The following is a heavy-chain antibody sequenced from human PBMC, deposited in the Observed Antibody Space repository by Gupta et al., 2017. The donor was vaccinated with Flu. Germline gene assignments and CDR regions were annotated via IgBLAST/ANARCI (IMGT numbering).Heavy chain of an antibody. J-gene: IGHJ4*02. Sequence: QVQLQQWGARLLKPSDTLYLTCAVSGGSFSGYDWNWIRQSPGKGLEWIGEINHSRITNHNHTLKSQVSISVETSKRQFSLKLRSVTAADTAVYYCARGGRYDWKYQFGYWGQGTLVTVSS. D-gene: IGHD1-7*01. V-gene: IGHV4-34*01. CDR3: ARGGRYDWKYQFGY. CDR1: GGSFSGYD. CDR2: INHSRIT.